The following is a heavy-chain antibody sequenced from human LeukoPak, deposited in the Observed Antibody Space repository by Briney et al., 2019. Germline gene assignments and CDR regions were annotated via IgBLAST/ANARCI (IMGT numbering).Heavy chain of an antibody. CDR3: ARDEDSSGYCDL. V-gene: IGHV3-21*01. D-gene: IGHD3-22*01. J-gene: IGHJ4*02. CDR1: GFTFSSYA. Sequence: GGSLRLSCAASGFTFSSYAMSWVRQAPGKGLEWVSSTSSSSSYIYYADSVKGRFTISRDNAKNSLYLQMNSLRAEDTAVYSCARDEDSSGYCDLWGQGTLVTVSS. CDR2: TSSSSSYI.